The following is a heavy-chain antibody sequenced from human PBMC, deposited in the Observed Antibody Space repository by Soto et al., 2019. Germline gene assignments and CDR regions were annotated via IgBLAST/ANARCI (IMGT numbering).Heavy chain of an antibody. CDR1: GFTFSSYW. D-gene: IGHD2-2*01. V-gene: IGHV3-7*03. CDR3: ARHHSFCTSSTCYFDY. Sequence: GGSVRLSCAASGFTFSSYWMTWVRQAPGKGLEWVANINEHGSETFYVDSVKGRFTISRDNAENSLFVQMNSLRGEDTAIYYCARHHSFCTSSTCYFDYWGQGALVTVSS. J-gene: IGHJ4*02. CDR2: INEHGSET.